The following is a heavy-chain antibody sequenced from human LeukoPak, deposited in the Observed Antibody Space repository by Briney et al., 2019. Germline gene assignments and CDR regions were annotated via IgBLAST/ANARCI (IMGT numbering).Heavy chain of an antibody. V-gene: IGHV3-23*01. CDR3: AKDPYDSSGYFLSFDY. CDR2: ISGSGGST. CDR1: GFTFSSYW. J-gene: IGHJ4*02. Sequence: GGSLRLSCAASGFTFSSYWMSWVRQAPGKGLEWVSAISGSGGSTYYADSVKGRFTISRDNSKNTLYLQMNSLRAEDTAVYYCAKDPYDSSGYFLSFDYWGQGTLVTVSS. D-gene: IGHD3-22*01.